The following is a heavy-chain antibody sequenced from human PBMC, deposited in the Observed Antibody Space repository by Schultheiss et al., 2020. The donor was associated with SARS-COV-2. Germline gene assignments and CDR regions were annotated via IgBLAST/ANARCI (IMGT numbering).Heavy chain of an antibody. CDR1: GGSFSGYY. J-gene: IGHJ6*02. V-gene: IGHV4-59*01. Sequence: ETLSLTCAVYGGSFSGYYWSWIRQPPGKGLEWIGYIYYSGSTNYNPSLKSRVTISVDTSKNQFSLKLSSVTAADTAVYYCARDVYAPYYYYYAMDFWGQGTTVTVSS. CDR3: ARDVYAPYYYYYAMDF. D-gene: IGHD2-8*01. CDR2: IYYSGST.